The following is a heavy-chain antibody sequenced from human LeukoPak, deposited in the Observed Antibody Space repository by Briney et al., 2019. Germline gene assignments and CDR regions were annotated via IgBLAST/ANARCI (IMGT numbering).Heavy chain of an antibody. J-gene: IGHJ4*02. D-gene: IGHD2-15*01. Sequence: SETLSLTCTVSGGSISSGSYYWSWIRQPAGKGLEWIGRIYTSGSTNYNPSLKSRVTISVDTSKNQFSLKLSSVTAADTAVYYCARDHRCSGGSCYYVGDYWGQGTLVTVSS. CDR1: GGSISSGSYY. V-gene: IGHV4-61*02. CDR2: IYTSGST. CDR3: ARDHRCSGGSCYYVGDY.